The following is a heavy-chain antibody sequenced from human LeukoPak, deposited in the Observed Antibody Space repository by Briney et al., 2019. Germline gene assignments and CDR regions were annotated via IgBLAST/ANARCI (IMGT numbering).Heavy chain of an antibody. D-gene: IGHD3-10*01. CDR1: GGSISRYY. CDR2: IDDSGNT. CDR3: ARSDYHNSGSHTVFDAFDI. V-gene: IGHV4-59*01. Sequence: SETLSLTCTVSGGSISRYYWSWIRRPPGKGLEWIGYIDDSGNTNYNPSLKSQVTISVGKSKNQFSLKLSFVTAADTAMYYCARSDYHNSGSHTVFDAFDIWGQGTRVTVSS. J-gene: IGHJ3*02.